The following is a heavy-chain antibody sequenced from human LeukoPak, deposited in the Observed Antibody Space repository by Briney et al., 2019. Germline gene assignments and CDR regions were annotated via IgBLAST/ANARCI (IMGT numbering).Heavy chain of an antibody. Sequence: GESLKISCKGSGYSFTTYWIGWVRQMPGKGLEWMGIIYPGDPDTRYSPSFQGQVTIPADKSISTAYLQWSSLKASDTAMYYCATSVKLYSYGFFPFDYWGQGTLVTVSS. CDR3: ATSVKLYSYGFFPFDY. V-gene: IGHV5-51*01. J-gene: IGHJ4*02. CDR1: GYSFTTYW. CDR2: IYPGDPDT. D-gene: IGHD5-18*01.